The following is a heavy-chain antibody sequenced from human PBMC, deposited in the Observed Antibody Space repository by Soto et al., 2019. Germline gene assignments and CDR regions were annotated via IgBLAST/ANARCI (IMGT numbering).Heavy chain of an antibody. V-gene: IGHV3-30-3*01. CDR2: ISPNGNNQ. CDR1: GFSFSIYA. D-gene: IGHD3-22*01. J-gene: IGHJ4*02. CDR3: ASAAAYYYDTSRY. Sequence: GGSLRLSCAAPGFSFSIYALHWVRQAPGKGLEWVTVISPNGNNQYYADSVKGRFTISRDTSKSTLYLQMTSLRPEDTAVYYCASAAAYYYDTSRYWGQGTLVTVSS.